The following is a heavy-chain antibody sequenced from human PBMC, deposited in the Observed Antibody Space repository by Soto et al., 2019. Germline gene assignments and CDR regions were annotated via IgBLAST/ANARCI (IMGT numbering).Heavy chain of an antibody. V-gene: IGHV4-59*08. CDR2: IYYSGST. J-gene: IGHJ4*02. CDR1: GGSISSYY. Sequence: SETLSLTCTVSGGSISSYYWSWIRQPPGKGLEWIGYIYYSGSTNYNPSLKSRVTISVDTSKNQFSLKLSSVTAADTAVYYRARLRRGAAAVLDWGQGTLVTVSS. D-gene: IGHD6-13*01. CDR3: ARLRRGAAAVLD.